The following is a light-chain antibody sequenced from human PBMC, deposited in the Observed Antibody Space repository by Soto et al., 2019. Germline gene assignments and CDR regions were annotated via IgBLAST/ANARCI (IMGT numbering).Light chain of an antibody. CDR2: DAS. Sequence: EIQMTQSHSTLSGSVGDRVTITCRASQTISSWLAWYQQKPGTAPKLLIYDASSLESGVPSRFSGSGSGTEFTLTISSLQPDDFATYYCQQYKSDGTSGQGNK. CDR1: QTISSW. J-gene: IGKJ1*01. V-gene: IGKV1-5*01. CDR3: QQYKSDGT.